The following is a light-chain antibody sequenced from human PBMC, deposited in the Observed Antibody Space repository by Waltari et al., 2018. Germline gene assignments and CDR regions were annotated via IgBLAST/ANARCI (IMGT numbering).Light chain of an antibody. Sequence: EIVLTQSPGPLSLSPAERATLSCSASQTISGSWLTWYQQKPGQAPRLLIYGASSRATAIPDRFSGSGSGTDFTLTISRLEPEDFAVYYCQQYDGSSVTFGGGTKVEIK. V-gene: IGKV3-20*01. J-gene: IGKJ4*01. CDR2: GAS. CDR3: QQYDGSSVT. CDR1: QTISGSW.